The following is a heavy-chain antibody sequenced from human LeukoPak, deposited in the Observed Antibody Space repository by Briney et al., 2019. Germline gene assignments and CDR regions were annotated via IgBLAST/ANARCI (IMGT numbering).Heavy chain of an antibody. V-gene: IGHV1-69*13. CDR3: ARVWVAAAGHFDY. CDR2: IIPIFGTA. Sequence: GASVKASCKASGGTFSSYAISWVRQAPGQGLEWMGGIIPIFGTANYAQKFQGRVTITADESTSTAYMELSSLRSEDTAVYYCARVWVAAAGHFDYWGQGTLVTVSS. CDR1: GGTFSSYA. J-gene: IGHJ4*02. D-gene: IGHD6-13*01.